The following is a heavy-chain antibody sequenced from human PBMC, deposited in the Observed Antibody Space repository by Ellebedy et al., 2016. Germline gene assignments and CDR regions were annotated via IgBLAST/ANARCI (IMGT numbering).Heavy chain of an antibody. CDR3: AKQAHRGYCSSTSCYGGMDV. CDR1: DFTFSIYA. D-gene: IGHD2-2*01. Sequence: GGSLRLXXAASDFTFSIYAMSWVRQAPGKGLEWVSSIGTNIDYADSVKGRFTISRDDSRSMVYLQMNSLRAEDTAVYYCAKQAHRGYCSSTSCYGGMDVWGQGTTVTVSS. V-gene: IGHV3-23*01. CDR2: IGTNI. J-gene: IGHJ6*02.